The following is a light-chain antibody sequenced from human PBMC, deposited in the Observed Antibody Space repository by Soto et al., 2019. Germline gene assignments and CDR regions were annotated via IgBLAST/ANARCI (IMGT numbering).Light chain of an antibody. CDR2: AAS. J-gene: IGKJ1*01. CDR3: LQHNSYPGT. Sequence: DIQMTQSPSAMSAYVGDRVTITCRASPGISNYLAWFQQKQGKVPKRLNYAASSLQSGVPSRFSGSGSGTEFTLTISSLQPEDFATYYCLQHNSYPGTFGQGTKVEI. CDR1: PGISNY. V-gene: IGKV1-17*03.